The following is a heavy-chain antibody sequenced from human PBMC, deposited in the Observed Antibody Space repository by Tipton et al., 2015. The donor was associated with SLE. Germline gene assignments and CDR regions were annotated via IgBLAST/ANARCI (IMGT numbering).Heavy chain of an antibody. CDR3: ARDNGGNFPGAFDI. CDR1: GFTFRSYA. Sequence: GSLRLSCAASGFTFRSYAMSWVRQAPGKGLEWISVIYSGRSLTYYAESVKGRFTLSRDDSKSILYLQMYGLRAEDTALYYCARDNGGNFPGAFDIWGQGTMVTVSS. D-gene: IGHD4-23*01. V-gene: IGHV3-23*03. CDR2: IYSGRSLT. J-gene: IGHJ3*02.